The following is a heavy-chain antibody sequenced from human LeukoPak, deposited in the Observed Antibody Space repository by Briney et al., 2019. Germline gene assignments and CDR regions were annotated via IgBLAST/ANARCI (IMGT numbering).Heavy chain of an antibody. Sequence: SETLSLTCTVSGGSISSSSYYWGWIRQPPGKGLEWIGFIYHSGTTNYNPSLKSRVTISIDTSKNEFSLKLTSVTAADTAVYFCAREANYYGSGSYFEGTFDYWGQGSLVTVSS. J-gene: IGHJ4*02. D-gene: IGHD3-10*01. CDR1: GGSISSSSYY. CDR3: AREANYYGSGSYFEGTFDY. V-gene: IGHV4-39*07. CDR2: IYHSGTT.